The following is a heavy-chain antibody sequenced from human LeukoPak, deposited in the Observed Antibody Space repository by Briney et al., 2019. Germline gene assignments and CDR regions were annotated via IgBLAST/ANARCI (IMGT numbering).Heavy chain of an antibody. Sequence: TGGSLRLSCAASGFTFNDYAMNWVRQAPGKGLEWVSAISGSGGSTYYADSVKGRFTISRDNSKNTLYLQMNSLRAEDTAVYYCAVLYSSSWAHDYWGQGTLVTVSS. CDR3: AVLYSSSWAHDY. CDR2: ISGSGGST. CDR1: GFTFNDYA. J-gene: IGHJ4*02. D-gene: IGHD6-13*01. V-gene: IGHV3-23*01.